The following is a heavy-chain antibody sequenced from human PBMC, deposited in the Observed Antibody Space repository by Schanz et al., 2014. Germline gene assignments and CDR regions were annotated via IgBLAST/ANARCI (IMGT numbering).Heavy chain of an antibody. CDR2: INSSGSA. CDR3: ARGGRYCSGGGCHYPYNYYGMDV. Sequence: VQLQQWGAGRLRPAETLSLTCAVYGGSVSGYFWTWIRQSPRKGLEWIGEINSSGSAHYNPSLTSRLTIAMDASKSQLSQKMKSVSAADTAVYYCARGGRYCSGGGCHYPYNYYGMDVWGQGTTVTVSS. CDR1: GGSVSGYF. J-gene: IGHJ6*02. D-gene: IGHD2-15*01. V-gene: IGHV4-34*01.